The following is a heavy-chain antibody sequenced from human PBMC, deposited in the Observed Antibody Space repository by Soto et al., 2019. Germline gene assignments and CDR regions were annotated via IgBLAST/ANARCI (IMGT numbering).Heavy chain of an antibody. CDR2: IDPSDSYT. CDR3: ARRSIAAAGVYYYYGMDV. Sequence: GESLKISCRGSGFSFTIYCISCVLQMPGKGLEWMGRIDPSDSYTNYSPSFQGHVTISADKSISTAYLQWSSLKASDTAMYYCARRSIAAAGVYYYYGMDVWGQGTTVTVSS. D-gene: IGHD6-13*01. CDR1: GFSFTIYC. J-gene: IGHJ6*02. V-gene: IGHV5-10-1*01.